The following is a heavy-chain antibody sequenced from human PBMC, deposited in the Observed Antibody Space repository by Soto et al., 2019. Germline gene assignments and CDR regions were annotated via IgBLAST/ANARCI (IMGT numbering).Heavy chain of an antibody. CDR1: GFTPTTTP. CDR2: ISGTASRT. D-gene: IGHD3-9*01. V-gene: IGHV3-23*01. CDR3: ANSFRYFDN. Sequence: EVQLLESGGGLVLPGGSLRLSCAGSGFTPTTTPLSWVRQPPGKGLEWVTTISGTASRTYYVDSVKGRFFISRDNSKNTVTLQKNNLTLDDTAVYYCANSFRYFDNWGQGTRVTVSS. J-gene: IGHJ4*02.